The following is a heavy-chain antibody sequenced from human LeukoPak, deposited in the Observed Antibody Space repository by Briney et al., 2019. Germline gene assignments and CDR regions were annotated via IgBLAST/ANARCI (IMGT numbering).Heavy chain of an antibody. CDR3: AKGDYYDILTGYSTY. J-gene: IGHJ4*02. CDR2: IRYDGSNK. CDR1: GFTFSSYA. Sequence: GGSLRLSCAASGFTFSSYAMSWVRQAPGKGLEWVAFIRYDGSNKYYADSVKGRFTISRDNSKNTLYLQMNSLRAEDTAVYYCAKGDYYDILTGYSTYWGQGTLVTVSS. V-gene: IGHV3-30*02. D-gene: IGHD3-9*01.